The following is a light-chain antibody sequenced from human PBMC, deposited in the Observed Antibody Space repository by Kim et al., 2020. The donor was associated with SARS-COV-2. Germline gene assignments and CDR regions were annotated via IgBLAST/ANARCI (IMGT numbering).Light chain of an antibody. CDR3: QQLNSFPWT. J-gene: IGKJ1*01. V-gene: IGKV1-9*01. CDR1: QDINNY. Sequence: GDRVTITCRASQDINNYLAWYQQKPGTAPKSLIYAASTLQSGVPSRFSGSGFGTDFTLTISSLQPEDFATYYCQQLNSFPWTFG. CDR2: AAS.